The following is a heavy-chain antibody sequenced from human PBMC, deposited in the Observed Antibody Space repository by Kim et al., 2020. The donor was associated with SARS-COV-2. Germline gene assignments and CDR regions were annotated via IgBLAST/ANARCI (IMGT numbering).Heavy chain of an antibody. J-gene: IGHJ6*02. CDR3: ANVLTGYYSGGYYYGMDV. Sequence: GGSLRLSCAASGFIFSNYAMTWVRQAPGKGLEWVSSITGSGGMTYYADYVKGRFTISRDNSKNMVFLQMNSLRAVDTAVYYCANVLTGYYSGGYYYGMDVWGQGTTVSVSS. CDR2: ITGSGGMT. D-gene: IGHD3-9*01. V-gene: IGHV3-23*01. CDR1: GFIFSNYA.